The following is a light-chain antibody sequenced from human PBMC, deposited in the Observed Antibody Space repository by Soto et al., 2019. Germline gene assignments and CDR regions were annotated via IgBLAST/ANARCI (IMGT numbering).Light chain of an antibody. J-gene: IGKJ5*01. Sequence: IVVSQYANTLALSPGGRSTLAFWASHSVTNHLPWFQQTPGQTPRLLIYDASPRAPGIPARFSGRGSGADFTLTIRSLAPEDFAVYYCQQRIDSITFRHGTRLETK. CDR1: HSVTNH. CDR3: QQRIDSIT. CDR2: DAS. V-gene: IGKV3-11*01.